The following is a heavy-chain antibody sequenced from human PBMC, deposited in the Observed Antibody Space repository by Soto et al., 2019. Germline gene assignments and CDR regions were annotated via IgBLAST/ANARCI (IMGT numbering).Heavy chain of an antibody. V-gene: IGHV4-39*01. CDR2: IYYSGST. J-gene: IGHJ6*02. CDR3: ARHHYYYYGMDV. Sequence: SETLSLTCTVSGGSISSYYWGWIRQPPGKGLEWIGSIYYSGSTYYNPSLKSRVTISVDTSKNQFSLKLSSVTAADTAVYYCARHHYYYYGMDVWGQGTTVTVSS. CDR1: GGSISSYY.